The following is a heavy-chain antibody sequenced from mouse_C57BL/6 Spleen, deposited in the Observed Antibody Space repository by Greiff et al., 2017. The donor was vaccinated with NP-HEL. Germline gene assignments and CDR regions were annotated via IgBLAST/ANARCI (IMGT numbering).Heavy chain of an antibody. CDR3: AREGGYGYDGAWFAY. CDR1: GYTFTDYY. J-gene: IGHJ3*01. Sequence: QVQLQQSGAELVRPGASVKLSCKASGYTFTDYYINWVKQRPGQGLEWIARIYPGSGNTYYNEKFKGKATLTAEKSSSTAYMQLSSLTSEDSAVYFCAREGGYGYDGAWFAYWGQGTLVTVSA. CDR2: IYPGSGNT. D-gene: IGHD2-2*01. V-gene: IGHV1-76*01.